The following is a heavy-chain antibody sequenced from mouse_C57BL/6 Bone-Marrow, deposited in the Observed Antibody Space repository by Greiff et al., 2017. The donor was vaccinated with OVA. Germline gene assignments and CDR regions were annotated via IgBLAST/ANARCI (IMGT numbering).Heavy chain of an antibody. CDR3: TVTEAWFAY. CDR1: GYTFTDYE. CDR2: IDPETGGT. Sequence: QVQLQQSEAELVRPGASVTLSCKASGYTFTDYEMHWVKQTPVHGLGWIGAIDPETGGTAYNQKFKGKAILTADKSSSTAYMELRSLTSEDSAVYYCTVTEAWFAYWGKGTLVTVSA. J-gene: IGHJ3*01. V-gene: IGHV1-15*01.